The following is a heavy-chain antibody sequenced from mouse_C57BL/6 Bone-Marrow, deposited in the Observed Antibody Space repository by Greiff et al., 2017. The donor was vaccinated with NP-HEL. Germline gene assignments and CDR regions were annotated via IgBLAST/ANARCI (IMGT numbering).Heavy chain of an antibody. CDR2: IYPGSGST. CDR3: ANLPYYYDMDY. V-gene: IGHV1-66*01. J-gene: IGHJ4*01. Sequence: QVQLQQSGPELVKPGASVKISCKASGYSFTSYYIHWVKQRPGQGLEWIGDIYPGSGSTNYNEKFKSKATLTVDTSSSTAYMQLSSLTSEDSAVYYCANLPYYYDMDYWGQGTSVTVSS. CDR1: GYSFTSYY.